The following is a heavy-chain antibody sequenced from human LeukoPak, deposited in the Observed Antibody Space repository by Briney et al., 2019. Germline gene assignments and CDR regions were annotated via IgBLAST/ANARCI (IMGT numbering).Heavy chain of an antibody. J-gene: IGHJ6*03. V-gene: IGHV1-18*01. CDR3: ARRGIAAAATGYYYYYYMDV. CDR2: MNPNSGNT. D-gene: IGHD6-13*01. CDR1: GFTFTSYD. Sequence: ASVKVSCKASGFTFTSYDINWVRQAPGQGLEWMGWMNPNSGNTNYAQKLQGRVTMTTDTSTSTAYMELRSLRSDDTAVYYCARRGIAAAATGYYYYYYMDVWGKGTTVTVSS.